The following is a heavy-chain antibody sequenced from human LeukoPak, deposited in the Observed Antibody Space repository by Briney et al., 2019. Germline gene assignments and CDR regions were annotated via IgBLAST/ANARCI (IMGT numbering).Heavy chain of an antibody. D-gene: IGHD6-19*01. V-gene: IGHV4-30-4*01. J-gene: IGHJ4*02. CDR3: ARGISMYSGSPGY. Sequence: SETLSLTCTVSGGSTSSGDYYWSWIRQPPGKGLEWIGYIYYSGSTYYNPSLKSRVTISVDTSKNQSSLKLSSVTAADTAVYYCARGISMYSGSPGYWGQGILVTVSS. CDR2: IYYSGST. CDR1: GGSTSSGDYY.